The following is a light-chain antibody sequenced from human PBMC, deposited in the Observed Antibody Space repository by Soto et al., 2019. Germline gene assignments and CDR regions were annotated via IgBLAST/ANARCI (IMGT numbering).Light chain of an antibody. Sequence: EIVMTQSPVTLSVSPGERATLSCRASQSVRSTYLAWYQQKPGQAPRLLIFGVSNRAAGIPARFSGSGSGTEFTLTISSPQSEDFAVYYCQQYGDWPLTFGGGTKVDIK. CDR3: QQYGDWPLT. CDR2: GVS. V-gene: IGKV3-15*01. CDR1: QSVRSTY. J-gene: IGKJ4*01.